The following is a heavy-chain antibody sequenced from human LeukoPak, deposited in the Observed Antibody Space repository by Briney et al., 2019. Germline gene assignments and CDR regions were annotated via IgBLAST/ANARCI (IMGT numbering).Heavy chain of an antibody. CDR2: ISSGGSST. CDR3: AREVLEIDY. CDR1: GFTFDTYE. D-gene: IGHD1-1*01. J-gene: IGHJ4*02. V-gene: IGHV3-48*03. Sequence: GGSLRLSCIASGFTFDTYEMNWVRQAPGKGLEWVSYISSGGSSTYYADSVKGRFTISRDNAKNSLYLQMNSLRAEDTAVYYCAREVLEIDYWGQGPRVSVSS.